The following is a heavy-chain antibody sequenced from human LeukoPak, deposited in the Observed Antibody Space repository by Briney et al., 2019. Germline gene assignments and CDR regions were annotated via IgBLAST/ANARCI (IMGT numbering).Heavy chain of an antibody. CDR1: GFTFSSFG. CDR3: AKDRSSSWTFDY. CDR2: ISHDGSDK. V-gene: IGHV3-30*18. D-gene: IGHD6-13*01. Sequence: GGSLRLSCAASGFTFSSFGMHWVRQAPGKGLEWMAVISHDGSDKHYADPVKGRFTISRDNSKNTLYLQMNSLRAEDTAVYYCAKDRSSSWTFDYWGQGTPVTVSS. J-gene: IGHJ4*02.